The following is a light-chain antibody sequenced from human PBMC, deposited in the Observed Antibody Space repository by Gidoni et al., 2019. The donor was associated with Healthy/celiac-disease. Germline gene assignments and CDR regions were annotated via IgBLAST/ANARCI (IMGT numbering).Light chain of an antibody. CDR2: KVS. CDR3: MQGTHSF. CDR1: QSLVYSDGNTY. J-gene: IGKJ4*01. V-gene: IGKV2-30*01. Sequence: DVVMTQSPLSLPVTLGQPASISCRSSQSLVYSDGNTYLNWFQQRPGQSPRRLIYKVSNRDSGVPDRFSGSGSGTDFTLKISRVEAEDVGVYYCMQGTHSFFGGGTKVEIK.